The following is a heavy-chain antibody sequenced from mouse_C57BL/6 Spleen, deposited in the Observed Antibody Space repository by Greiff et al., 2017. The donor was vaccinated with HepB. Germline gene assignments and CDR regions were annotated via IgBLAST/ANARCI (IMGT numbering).Heavy chain of an antibody. Sequence: QVQLQQPGAELVMPGASVKLSCKASGYTFTSYWMHWVKQRPGQGLEWIGEIDPSDSYTNYNQKFKGKSTLTVDKSSSTAYMQLSSLTSEDSAVYYCARSGSSCDYWGQGTTLTVSS. V-gene: IGHV1-69*01. CDR2: IDPSDSYT. J-gene: IGHJ2*01. CDR1: GYTFTSYW. D-gene: IGHD1-1*01. CDR3: ARSGSSCDY.